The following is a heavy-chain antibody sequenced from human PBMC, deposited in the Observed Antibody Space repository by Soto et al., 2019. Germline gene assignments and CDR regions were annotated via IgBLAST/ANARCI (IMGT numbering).Heavy chain of an antibody. CDR2: IYWNDDK. CDR3: VHKLRYLDTLDV. CDR1: GFSLSTGGVA. V-gene: IGHV2-5*01. Sequence: QITLEESAPTLVRPTQTLTLSCIFSGFSLSTGGVAVGWIRQPPGKALEWLALIYWNDDKLYSPSLKTRLTVTKDTSKNQVVLTMTNVDPVDTATYYCVHKLRYLDTLDVWGRGTTVTVSS. J-gene: IGHJ6*01. D-gene: IGHD3-9*01.